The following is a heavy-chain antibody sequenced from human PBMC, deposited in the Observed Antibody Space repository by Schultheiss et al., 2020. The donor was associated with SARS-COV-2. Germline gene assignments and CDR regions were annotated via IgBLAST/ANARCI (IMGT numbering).Heavy chain of an antibody. CDR1: GYTFTSYG. D-gene: IGHD4-11*01. V-gene: IGHV1-18*01. CDR3: ARDATVEDYYYYGMDV. J-gene: IGHJ6*02. CDR2: ISVYNGNT. Sequence: ASVKVSCKASGYTFTSYGISWVRQAPGQGLEWMGWISVYNGNTNYAQKLQGRVTMTTDTSTSTAYMELRSLRSDDTAVYYCARDATVEDYYYYGMDVWGQGTTVTVSS.